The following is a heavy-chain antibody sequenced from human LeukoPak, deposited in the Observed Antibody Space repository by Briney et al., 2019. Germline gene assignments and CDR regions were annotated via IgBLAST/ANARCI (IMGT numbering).Heavy chain of an antibody. CDR3: ARDRGAGYSYGYPIVN. Sequence: GGSLRLSCAASGFTFSSYAMHWVRQAPGKGLEWVAVISYDGSNKYYADSVKGRFTISRDNSKNTLYLQMNSLRAEDTAVYYCARDRGAGYSYGYPIVNWGQGTLVTVSS. CDR1: GFTFSSYA. CDR2: ISYDGSNK. J-gene: IGHJ4*02. D-gene: IGHD5-18*01. V-gene: IGHV3-30-3*01.